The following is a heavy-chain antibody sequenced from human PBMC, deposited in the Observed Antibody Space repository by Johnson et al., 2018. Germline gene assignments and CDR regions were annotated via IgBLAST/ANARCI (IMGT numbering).Heavy chain of an antibody. CDR1: GGSTSLYY. CDR3: ARGTYGSSWGRMDV. V-gene: IGHV4-59*01. Sequence: QVQLQQWGPGLVKPSETLSLTCIVSGGSTSLYYWNWIRQPPGKGLEWIGHIYYSGSADYNPSLKSRVTLSVDTSKNQFSLSLSPVTAADTAIYFCARGTYGSSWGRMDVWGQGTTVIVSS. D-gene: IGHD6-13*01. CDR2: IYYSGSA. J-gene: IGHJ6*02.